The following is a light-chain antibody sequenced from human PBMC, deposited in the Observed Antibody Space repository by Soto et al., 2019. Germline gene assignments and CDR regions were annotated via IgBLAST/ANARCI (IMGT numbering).Light chain of an antibody. Sequence: QSVLTQPASVSGSPGQTVIISCTGTSSDIAHNHSVSWYQQHPGRAPKLIIYDDNNRPSKISDRFSGSKSDSTASLTISGLQAEDEADYYCSSYSSSGTLLLFGGGTKLTVL. J-gene: IGLJ2*01. V-gene: IGLV2-14*03. CDR3: SSYSSSGTLLL. CDR2: DDN. CDR1: SSDIAHNHS.